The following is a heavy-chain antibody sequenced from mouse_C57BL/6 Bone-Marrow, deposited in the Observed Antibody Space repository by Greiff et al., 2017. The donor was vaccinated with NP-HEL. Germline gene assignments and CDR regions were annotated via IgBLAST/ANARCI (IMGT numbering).Heavy chain of an antibody. D-gene: IGHD1-1*01. CDR3: ARDWAITTVVAPYAMDY. CDR2: ISDGGSYT. V-gene: IGHV5-4*01. Sequence: QRVESGGGLVKPGGSLKLSCAASGFTFSSYAMSWVRQTPEKRLEWVATISDGGSYTYYPDNVKGRFTISRDNAKNNLYLQMSHLKSEDTAMYYCARDWAITTVVAPYAMDYWGQGTSVTVSS. J-gene: IGHJ4*01. CDR1: GFTFSSYA.